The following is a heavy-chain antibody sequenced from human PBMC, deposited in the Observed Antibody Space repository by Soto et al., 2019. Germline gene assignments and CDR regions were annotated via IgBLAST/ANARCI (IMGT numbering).Heavy chain of an antibody. CDR3: ARDGTDNGSGLDYFDY. Sequence: SETLSLTCGVSGYFISSGDYWGWLRQPPGKGLEWIGSIFHGGSAYYNPSLKNRVTISVDTSKNEFSLRLTSVTAADTAVYYCARDGTDNGSGLDYFDYWGQGTLVTVSS. V-gene: IGHV4-38-2*02. D-gene: IGHD6-19*01. CDR2: IFHGGSA. J-gene: IGHJ4*02. CDR1: GYFISSGDY.